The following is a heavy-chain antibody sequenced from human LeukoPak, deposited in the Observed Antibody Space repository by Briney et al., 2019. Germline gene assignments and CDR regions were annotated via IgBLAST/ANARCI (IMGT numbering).Heavy chain of an antibody. D-gene: IGHD2-15*01. Sequence: GGSLRLSCAASGFTFSSYSMNWVRQAPGKGLEWVSSISSSSSYIYYADSVKGRFTISRDNAKNSLYLQMNSLRAEDTAVYYCARDTTRGYCSGGSCYSPFYWGQGTLVTVSS. J-gene: IGHJ4*02. CDR3: ARDTTRGYCSGGSCYSPFY. CDR2: ISSSSSYI. V-gene: IGHV3-21*01. CDR1: GFTFSSYS.